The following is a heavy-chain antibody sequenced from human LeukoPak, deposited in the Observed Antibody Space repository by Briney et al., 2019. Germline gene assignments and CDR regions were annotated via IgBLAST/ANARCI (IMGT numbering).Heavy chain of an antibody. V-gene: IGHV1-3*01. J-gene: IGHJ4*02. D-gene: IGHD2-2*03. Sequence: GASVKVSCKASGYSFTSYAMHWVRQALGQRPEWMGWINVDSGNTKYSEKFQDRVTITRDTSAGTAYVELSRLRSDDTAVYYCASGYCSSTSCYSFDYWGQGTLVTVSS. CDR3: ASGYCSSTSCYSFDY. CDR1: GYSFTSYA. CDR2: INVDSGNT.